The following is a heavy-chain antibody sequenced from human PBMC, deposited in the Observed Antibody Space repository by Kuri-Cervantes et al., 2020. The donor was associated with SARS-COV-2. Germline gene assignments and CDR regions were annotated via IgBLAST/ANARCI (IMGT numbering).Heavy chain of an antibody. Sequence: SETLSLTCTLYGESFSGYYWIWIRQPPGKGLEWIGEINHRGSTNYNPSLKSRATMSVDTSNNQFSLILTSVTAADTAVYYCARLGGYRSGYNWFDPWGQGTLVTVSS. J-gene: IGHJ5*02. V-gene: IGHV4-34*01. CDR2: INHRGST. CDR3: ARLGGYRSGYNWFDP. CDR1: GESFSGYY. D-gene: IGHD5-18*01.